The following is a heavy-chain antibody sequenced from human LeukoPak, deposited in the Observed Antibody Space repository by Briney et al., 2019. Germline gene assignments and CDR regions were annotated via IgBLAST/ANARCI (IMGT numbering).Heavy chain of an antibody. CDR2: ISGSGGGT. J-gene: IGHJ4*02. CDR3: AKDLQGSGGYFGY. V-gene: IGHV3-23*01. D-gene: IGHD2-15*01. Sequence: GGTLRLSCAASGFTFSSYDMTWVRQAPGKGLEWVSAISGSGGGTYYADSVKGRFTISRDNSKNTVYLQMNSLRAEDTALYYCAKDLQGSGGYFGYWGQGTLVTVSS. CDR1: GFTFSSYD.